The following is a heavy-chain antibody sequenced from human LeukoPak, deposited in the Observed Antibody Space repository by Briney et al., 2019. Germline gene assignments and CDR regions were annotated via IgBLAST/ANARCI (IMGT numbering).Heavy chain of an antibody. Sequence: GGSLRLSCAASGFTFSSYAMSWVRQAPGKGLEWVSAISGSGGSTYYADSVKGRFTISRDNAKNSLYLQMNSLRAEDTAVYYRARDEKYYDFWSGYPVYYYYYYGMDVWGQGTTVTVSS. V-gene: IGHV3-23*01. J-gene: IGHJ6*02. D-gene: IGHD3-3*01. CDR3: ARDEKYYDFWSGYPVYYYYYYGMDV. CDR2: ISGSGGST. CDR1: GFTFSSYA.